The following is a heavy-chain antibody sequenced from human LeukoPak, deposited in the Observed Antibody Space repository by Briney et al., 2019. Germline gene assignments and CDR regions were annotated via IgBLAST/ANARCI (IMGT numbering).Heavy chain of an antibody. CDR1: GGSISSSSHY. J-gene: IGHJ4*02. Sequence: SETLSLTCTVSGGSISSSSHYWGWIRQSPGKGLEWIGSISYSGSTYYNPSLKSRVTISVDTSKTQFSLKLSSVTAADTAVYYCARRGYSYETYYFDYWGQGALVTVSS. V-gene: IGHV4-39*01. CDR3: ARRGYSYETYYFDY. CDR2: ISYSGST. D-gene: IGHD5-18*01.